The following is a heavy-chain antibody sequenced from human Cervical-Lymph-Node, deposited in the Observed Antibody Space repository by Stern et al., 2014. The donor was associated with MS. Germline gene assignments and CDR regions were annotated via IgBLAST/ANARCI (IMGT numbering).Heavy chain of an antibody. D-gene: IGHD3-10*01. CDR3: ARFGKSGPGNSENWFDP. V-gene: IGHV5-51*03. J-gene: IGHJ5*02. Sequence: EVQLEESGAEVKKPGASLKISCKGSGYTFTNYCIGWVRQEPGKGLEWMWVIFPADVDTRYSPSFPGHVSISADKSITTTSLHLSSRKGSDAAIYYCARFGKSGPGNSENWFDPWGQGTLVTVSS. CDR1: GYTFTNYC. CDR2: IFPADVDT.